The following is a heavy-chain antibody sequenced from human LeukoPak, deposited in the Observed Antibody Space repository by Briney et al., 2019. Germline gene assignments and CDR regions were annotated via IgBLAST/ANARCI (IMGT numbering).Heavy chain of an antibody. CDR1: GGSISSFY. Sequence: SETLSLTCTVSGGSISSFYWSWIRQPPGKGLEWIGYIYYSGSTNYNPSLKSRVTISVDTSKNQFSLKLSSVTAADTAVYYCARGERGYSYGYREGAYYFDYWGQGTLVTVPS. J-gene: IGHJ4*02. D-gene: IGHD5-18*01. CDR2: IYYSGST. V-gene: IGHV4-59*01. CDR3: ARGERGYSYGYREGAYYFDY.